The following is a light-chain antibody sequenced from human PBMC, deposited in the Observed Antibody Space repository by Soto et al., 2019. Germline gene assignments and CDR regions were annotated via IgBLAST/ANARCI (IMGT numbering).Light chain of an antibody. CDR2: DVS. V-gene: IGLV2-14*01. CDR1: SSDVGGYNY. Sequence: QSALTQPASVSGSPGQSITISCTGTSSDVGGYNYVSWYQQHPGKAPKLMIYDVSNRPSGVSNRFSGSKSGNTASLTISGLQAEDEADYYGSSYTSSRTRVFGGGTKVTVL. CDR3: SSYTSSRTRV. J-gene: IGLJ2*01.